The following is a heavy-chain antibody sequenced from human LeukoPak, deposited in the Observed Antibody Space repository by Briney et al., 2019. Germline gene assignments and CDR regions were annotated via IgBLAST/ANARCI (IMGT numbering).Heavy chain of an antibody. J-gene: IGHJ4*02. D-gene: IGHD6-6*01. CDR1: GGTFSSYA. CDR2: IIPIFGTA. Sequence: SVKVSCKASGGTFSSYAISWVRQAPGQGLEWIGGIIPIFGTANYAQKFQGRVTITTDESTSTAYMELSSLRSEDTAVYYCARDPEYSSSSGDGDYWGQGTLVTVSS. V-gene: IGHV1-69*05. CDR3: ARDPEYSSSSGDGDY.